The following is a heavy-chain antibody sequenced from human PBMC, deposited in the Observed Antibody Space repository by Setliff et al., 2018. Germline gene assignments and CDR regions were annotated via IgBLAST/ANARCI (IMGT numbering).Heavy chain of an antibody. V-gene: IGHV4-39*01. CDR2: IFYSGRT. CDR3: ARHKTGAVGTGEHFQH. Sequence: SETLSLTCTVSGASITNINYYWGLIRQPPGKGLEWIGSIFYSGRTFYNPSLKSRVTISVDTSKNQFSLTLSSVTAADTAVYYCARHKTGAVGTGEHFQHWGQGTLVTVSS. D-gene: IGHD6-19*01. J-gene: IGHJ1*01. CDR1: GASITNINYY.